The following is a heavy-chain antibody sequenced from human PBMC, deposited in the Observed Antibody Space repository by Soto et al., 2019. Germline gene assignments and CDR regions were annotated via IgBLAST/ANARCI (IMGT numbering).Heavy chain of an antibody. Sequence: GEPLKISCKGSGYSFSTYWIGWVRQMPGKGLEWMGIIYPGDSETRYSPSFEGQVIISADKSISTAYLQWRSLKASDTAMYFCLRQGFQYWGQGTPVTVSS. J-gene: IGHJ1*01. CDR1: GYSFSTYW. V-gene: IGHV5-51*01. CDR3: LRQGFQY. CDR2: IYPGDSET.